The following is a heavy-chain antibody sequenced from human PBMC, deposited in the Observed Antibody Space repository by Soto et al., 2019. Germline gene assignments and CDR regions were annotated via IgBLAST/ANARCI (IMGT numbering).Heavy chain of an antibody. CDR2: ISSSSSYI. CDR3: AREERTLGGVIVYFDY. CDR1: GFTFSSYS. D-gene: IGHD3-16*02. J-gene: IGHJ4*02. V-gene: IGHV3-21*01. Sequence: EVQLVESGGGLVKPGGSLRLSCAASGFTFSSYSMNWVRQAPGKALEWVSSISSSSSYIYYADSVKGRFTISRDNAKNSLYLQMNSLRAEDTAVYYCAREERTLGGVIVYFDYWGQGTLVTVSS.